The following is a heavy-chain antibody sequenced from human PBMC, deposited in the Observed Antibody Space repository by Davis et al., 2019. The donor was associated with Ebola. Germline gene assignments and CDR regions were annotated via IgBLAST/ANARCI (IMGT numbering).Heavy chain of an antibody. CDR1: GFTFTNYA. V-gene: IGHV3-23*01. Sequence: GESLKISCAASGFTFTNYAMSWVRQAPGKGLEWVSTISGTGINTYYADSVKGRFTISRDNSKNTLYLQMNSLRAEDTAVYYCAREGSDSYLDYWGQGTLVTVSS. CDR3: AREGSDSYLDY. J-gene: IGHJ4*02. CDR2: ISGTGINT. D-gene: IGHD3-10*01.